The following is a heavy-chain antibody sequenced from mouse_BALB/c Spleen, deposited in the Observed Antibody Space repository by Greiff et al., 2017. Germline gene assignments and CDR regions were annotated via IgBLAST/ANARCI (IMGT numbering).Heavy chain of an antibody. Sequence: EVQLVESGGGLVKPGGSLKLSCAASGFTFSDYYMYWVRQTPEKRLEWVATISDGGRYTYYPDSVKGRFTISRDNAKNNLYLQMSSLKSEDTAMYYCARGDGYIDYWGQGTGHCLC. CDR2: ISDGGRYT. D-gene: IGHD2-3*01. CDR3: ARGDGYIDY. J-gene: IGHJ3*01. V-gene: IGHV5-4*02. CDR1: GFTFSDYY.